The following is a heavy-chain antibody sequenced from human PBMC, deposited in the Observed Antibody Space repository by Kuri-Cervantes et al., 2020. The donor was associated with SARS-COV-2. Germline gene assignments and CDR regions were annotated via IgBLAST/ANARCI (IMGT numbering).Heavy chain of an antibody. Sequence: GESLKISCAASGFTFSSYGMHWVRQAPGKGLEWVAFIRYDGSNKYYADSVKGRFTISRDNSENTLYLQMNSLRAEDTAVYYCAKDLLGGLHPFDYWGQGTLVTVSS. CDR2: IRYDGSNK. J-gene: IGHJ4*02. CDR3: AKDLLGGLHPFDY. V-gene: IGHV3-30*02. CDR1: GFTFSSYG. D-gene: IGHD4-11*01.